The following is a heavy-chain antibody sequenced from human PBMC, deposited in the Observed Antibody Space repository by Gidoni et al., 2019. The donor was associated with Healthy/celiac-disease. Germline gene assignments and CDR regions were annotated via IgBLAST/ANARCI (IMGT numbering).Heavy chain of an antibody. V-gene: IGHV4-59*01. Sequence: QVQLQESAPGLVKPSETLSLTCTVSRGSISSYDWSWIRQPPGKGLEWIGYIYYSGSTNYNPSLKSRVTISVDTSKNQFSLKLSSVTAADTAVYYCARDPRDGYNYAFDIWGQGTMVTVSS. CDR2: IYYSGST. D-gene: IGHD5-12*01. CDR3: ARDPRDGYNYAFDI. CDR1: RGSISSYD. J-gene: IGHJ3*02.